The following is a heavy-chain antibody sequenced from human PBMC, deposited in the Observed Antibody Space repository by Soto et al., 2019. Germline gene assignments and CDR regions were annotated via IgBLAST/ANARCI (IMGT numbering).Heavy chain of an antibody. D-gene: IGHD3-10*01. CDR1: GFRFNNYA. Sequence: EVQLLESGGGLVQPGGSLRLSCAASGFRFNNYAVTWVRQAPGKGLEWVSSISDSSTSTYYADSVKGRFTISRDNFKNTLSLQMDSLRVEDTAVYYCAKGGGGRPTYSGMDVWGQGTTVTVSS. CDR2: ISDSSTST. J-gene: IGHJ6*02. CDR3: AKGGGGRPTYSGMDV. V-gene: IGHV3-23*01.